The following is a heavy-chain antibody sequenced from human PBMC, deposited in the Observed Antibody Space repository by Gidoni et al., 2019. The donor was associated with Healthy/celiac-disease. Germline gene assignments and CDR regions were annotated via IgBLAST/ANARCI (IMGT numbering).Heavy chain of an antibody. CDR2: IYYSGST. Sequence: QLQLQESGPGLVKPSETLSLTCTVSGGSISSSSYSWGWILQPPGRGLGWIGSIYYSGSTYYNPSLKSRVTISVDTSKNQFSLKLSSVTAADTAVYYCARQLTWFDPWGQGTLVTVSS. CDR1: GGSISSSSYS. D-gene: IGHD3-16*01. CDR3: ARQLTWFDP. V-gene: IGHV4-39*01. J-gene: IGHJ5*02.